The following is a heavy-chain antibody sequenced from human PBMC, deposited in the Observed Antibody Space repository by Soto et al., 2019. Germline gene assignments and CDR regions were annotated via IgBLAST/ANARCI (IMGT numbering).Heavy chain of an antibody. CDR2: MNPNSGNT. J-gene: IGHJ4*02. V-gene: IGHV1-8*01. CDR3: ARMIRYDILTGYYNPRDY. CDR1: GYTFTSYD. Sequence: ASVKVSCKASGYTFTSYDINWVRQATGQGLEWMGWMNPNSGNTGYAQKFQGRVTMTRNTSISTAYMELSSLRSEDTAVYYCARMIRYDILTGYYNPRDYWGQGTLVTVSS. D-gene: IGHD3-9*01.